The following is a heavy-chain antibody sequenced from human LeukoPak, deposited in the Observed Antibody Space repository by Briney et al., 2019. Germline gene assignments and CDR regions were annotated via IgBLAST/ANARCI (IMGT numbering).Heavy chain of an antibody. D-gene: IGHD3-3*01. V-gene: IGHV4-59*01. CDR2: IYYSGST. CDR3: ARAKFYGDDPFDY. J-gene: IGHJ4*02. Sequence: SETLSPTCTVSGGSISSYYWSWIRQPPGKGLEWIGYIYYSGSTNYNPSLKSRVTISVDTSKNQFSLKLSSVTAADTAVYYCARAKFYGDDPFDYWGQGTLVTVSS. CDR1: GGSISSYY.